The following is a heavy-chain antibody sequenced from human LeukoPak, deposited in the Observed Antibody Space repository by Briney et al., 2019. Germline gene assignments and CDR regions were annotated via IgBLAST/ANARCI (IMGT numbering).Heavy chain of an antibody. CDR2: IYYSGST. J-gene: IGHJ5*02. CDR1: GGSISSGGYY. D-gene: IGHD2-15*01. Sequence: SETLCLTCTVSGGSISSGGYYGSWIRQHPGKGLEWIGYIYYSGSTYYNPSLKSRVTISVDTSKNQFSLKLSSVTAADTAVYYCARDHCSGGSCYLPARWFDPWGQGTLVTASS. V-gene: IGHV4-31*03. CDR3: ARDHCSGGSCYLPARWFDP.